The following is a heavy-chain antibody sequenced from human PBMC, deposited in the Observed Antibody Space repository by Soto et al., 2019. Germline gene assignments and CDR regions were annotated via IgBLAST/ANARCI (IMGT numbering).Heavy chain of an antibody. D-gene: IGHD3-16*01. V-gene: IGHV4-59*08. J-gene: IGHJ5*02. CDR2: IYYSGST. CDR3: ARHVGHYAPFDP. Sequence: PSETLSVTCTVSGGSISSYYWSWIRQPPGKGLEWIGYIYYSGSTNYNPSLKSRVTISVDTSKNQFSLKLSSVTAADTAVYYCARHVGHYAPFDPWGQGTLVTVSS. CDR1: GGSISSYY.